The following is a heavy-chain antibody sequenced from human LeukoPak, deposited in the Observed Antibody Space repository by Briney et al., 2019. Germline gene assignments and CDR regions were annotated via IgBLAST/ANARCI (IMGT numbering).Heavy chain of an antibody. CDR1: GYTFTSYG. Sequence: ASVKVSCKASGYTFTSYGISWVRQAPGQGLEWMGWISAYNGNTNYAQKLQGRVTMTTDTSTSTAYMELRSLRSDDTAVYYCARDRRAGLRFLEWFPFDPWGQGTLVTVSS. V-gene: IGHV1-18*01. CDR3: ARDRRAGLRFLEWFPFDP. J-gene: IGHJ5*02. CDR2: ISAYNGNT. D-gene: IGHD3-3*01.